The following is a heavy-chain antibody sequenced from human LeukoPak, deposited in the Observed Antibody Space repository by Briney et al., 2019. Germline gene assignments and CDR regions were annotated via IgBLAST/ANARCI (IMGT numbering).Heavy chain of an antibody. CDR3: ARDRQQLVRGDYFDY. J-gene: IGHJ4*02. Sequence: PSETLSLTCTVSGGSIRSSSHYWGWIRQPPGKGLEWIGSIYYSGTTYYNPSLPSLKSRITISVDTSKDQFSLNLTSVTAADTAVYYCARDRQQLVRGDYFDYWGQGILVTVSS. D-gene: IGHD6-13*01. CDR1: GGSIRSSSHY. V-gene: IGHV4-39*07. CDR2: IYYSGTT.